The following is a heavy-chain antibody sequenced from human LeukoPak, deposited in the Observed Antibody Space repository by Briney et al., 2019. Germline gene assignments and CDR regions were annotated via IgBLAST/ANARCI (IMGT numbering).Heavy chain of an antibody. Sequence: PSETLSLTCTVSGGSISSYYWSWIRPPPGKGLEWIGYIYYSGSTNYNPSLKSRVTISVDTSKNQFSLKLSSVTAADTAVYYCARLSGIAAAGTFGYYYYYGMDVWGQGTTVTVSS. D-gene: IGHD6-13*01. CDR3: ARLSGIAAAGTFGYYYYYGMDV. CDR1: GGSISSYY. J-gene: IGHJ6*02. V-gene: IGHV4-59*01. CDR2: IYYSGST.